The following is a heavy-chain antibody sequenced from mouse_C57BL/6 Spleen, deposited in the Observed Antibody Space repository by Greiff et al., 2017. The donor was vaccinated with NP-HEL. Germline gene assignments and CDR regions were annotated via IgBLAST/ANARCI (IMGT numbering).Heavy chain of an antibody. CDR2: ISSGSSTI. CDR1: GFTFSDYG. D-gene: IGHD2-2*01. Sequence: VQLQQSGGGLVKPGGSLKLSCAASGFTFSDYGMHWVRQAPEKGLEWVAYISSGSSTIYYADTVKGRFTISRDNAKNTLFLQMTSLRSEDTAMYYCARNGYDYAMDYWGQGTSVTVSS. J-gene: IGHJ4*01. V-gene: IGHV5-17*01. CDR3: ARNGYDYAMDY.